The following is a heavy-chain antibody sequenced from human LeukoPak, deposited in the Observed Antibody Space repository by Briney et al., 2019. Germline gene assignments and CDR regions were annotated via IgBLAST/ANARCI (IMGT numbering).Heavy chain of an antibody. CDR1: GFTFSDYY. V-gene: IGHV3-11*01. Sequence: TGGSLRLSCAASGFTFSDYYMSWIRQAPGKGLEWVSYISSSGSTIYYADSVKGRFTISRDNAKNSLYPQMNSLRAEDTAVYYCARNYDFWSGSYYYYYYGMDVWGQGTTVTVSS. J-gene: IGHJ6*02. D-gene: IGHD3-3*01. CDR3: ARNYDFWSGSYYYYYYGMDV. CDR2: ISSSGSTI.